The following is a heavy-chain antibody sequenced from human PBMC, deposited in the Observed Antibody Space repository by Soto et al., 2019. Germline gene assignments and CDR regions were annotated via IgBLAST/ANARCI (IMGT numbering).Heavy chain of an antibody. J-gene: IGHJ4*02. CDR1: GFTFSTYG. D-gene: IGHD6-13*01. V-gene: IGHV3-23*01. CDR2: ISSSGGST. CDR3: AKGVSWGFYDH. Sequence: EVQLLESGGGVVQPGGSLRLACAASGFTFSTYGMSWVRQAPGKGLEWVSTISSSGGSTFYADSVKGRFTISRDNSKNTPNLQMSGLRAEDTAVYYCAKGVSWGFYDHWGQGNLVTVST.